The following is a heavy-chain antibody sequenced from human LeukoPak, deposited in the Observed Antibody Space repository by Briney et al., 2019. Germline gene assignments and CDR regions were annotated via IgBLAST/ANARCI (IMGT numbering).Heavy chain of an antibody. V-gene: IGHV4-59*12. Sequence: SETLSLTCTVSGGSISSYYWSWIRQPPGKGLEWIGYIYYSGSTNYNPSLKSRVTMSVDTSKNQFSLKLSSVTAADTAVYYCARTGGYNYMDVWGKGTTVTISS. CDR2: IYYSGST. CDR1: GGSISSYY. J-gene: IGHJ6*03. D-gene: IGHD7-27*01. CDR3: ARTGGYNYMDV.